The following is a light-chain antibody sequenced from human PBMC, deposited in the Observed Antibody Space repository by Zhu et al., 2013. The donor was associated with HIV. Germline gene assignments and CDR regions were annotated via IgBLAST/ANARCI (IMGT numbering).Light chain of an antibody. CDR3: QKYNSVPPIFT. J-gene: IGKJ3*01. CDR2: ETS. CDR1: QSLGKW. Sequence: DIQMTQSPSTLSASGGDRVTITCRASQSLGKWLAWYQQKAGDAPKLLIYETSKLEDGVPSRFSGSGYGTEFTLTISSLQPDDFATYYCQKYNSVPPIFTFGPGTKVDI. V-gene: IGKV1-5*03.